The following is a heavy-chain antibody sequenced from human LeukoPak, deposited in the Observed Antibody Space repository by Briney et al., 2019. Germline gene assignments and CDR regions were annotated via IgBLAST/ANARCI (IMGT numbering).Heavy chain of an antibody. CDR3: AHLRGIAVAGTLGYYGMDV. Sequence: GASVKVSCKASGYTFTGYYMHWVRQAPGQGLEWMGWINPNSGGTNYAQKFQGRVTMTRDTSISTAYMELSRLRSDDTAVYYCAHLRGIAVAGTLGYYGMDVWGQGTTVTVSS. J-gene: IGHJ6*02. D-gene: IGHD6-19*01. CDR1: GYTFTGYY. V-gene: IGHV1-2*02. CDR2: INPNSGGT.